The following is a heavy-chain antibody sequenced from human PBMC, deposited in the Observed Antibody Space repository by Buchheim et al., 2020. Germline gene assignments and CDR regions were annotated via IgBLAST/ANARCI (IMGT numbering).Heavy chain of an antibody. CDR3: ARHPFIFGVVIQGNWFDP. D-gene: IGHD3-3*01. Sequence: QLQLQESGPGLVKPSETLSLTCTVSGGSISSSSYYWGWIRQPPGKGLEWIGSIYYSGSTYYNPSLKSRVTISVDTSKNQFSLKLSSVTAADTAVYYCARHPFIFGVVIQGNWFDPWGQGTL. J-gene: IGHJ5*02. V-gene: IGHV4-39*01. CDR1: GGSISSSSYY. CDR2: IYYSGST.